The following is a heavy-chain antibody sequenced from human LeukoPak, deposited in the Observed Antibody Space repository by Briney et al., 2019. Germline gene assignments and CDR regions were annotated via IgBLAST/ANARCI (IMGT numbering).Heavy chain of an antibody. J-gene: IGHJ4*02. CDR2: INSDGSST. V-gene: IGHV3-74*01. CDR1: GFTSSSYW. Sequence: GGSLRLSCAASGFTSSSYWMHWVRQAPGKGLVWVSRINSDGSSTSYADSVKGRFTISRDNAKNTLYLQMNSLRAEDTAVYYCAREVLSQQAAYFDYWGQGTLVTVSS. D-gene: IGHD6-13*01. CDR3: AREVLSQQAAYFDY.